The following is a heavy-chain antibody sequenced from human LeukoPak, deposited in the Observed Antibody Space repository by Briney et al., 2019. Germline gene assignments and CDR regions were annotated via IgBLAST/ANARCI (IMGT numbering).Heavy chain of an antibody. CDR2: INPNSGGT. J-gene: IGHJ3*02. V-gene: IGHV1-2*02. CDR3: ARGLWSFRENAFDI. Sequence: ASVKVSCKASGYTFTGYYMHWVQQAPGQGLEWMGWINPNSGGTNYAQKFQGRVTMTRDTSISTAYMELSRLRSDDTAVYYCARGLWSFRENAFDIWGQGTMVTVSS. CDR1: GYTFTGYY. D-gene: IGHD4/OR15-4a*01.